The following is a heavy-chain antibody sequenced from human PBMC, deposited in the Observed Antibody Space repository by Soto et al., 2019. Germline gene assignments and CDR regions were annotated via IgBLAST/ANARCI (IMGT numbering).Heavy chain of an antibody. V-gene: IGHV3-74*01. J-gene: IGHJ3*02. CDR1: GFTFSTYW. Sequence: EVQLVESGGGLVQPGGSLRLSCAASGFTFSTYWMHWVRQAPGKGLVWVSRISTDGSFTSYADFVKGRFTISRDNAKNTLYLQMNSLRAEDTAVYYCARPRSMSSSGFDIWGQGTMVTVSS. CDR3: ARPRSMSSSGFDI. CDR2: ISTDGSFT. D-gene: IGHD6-6*01.